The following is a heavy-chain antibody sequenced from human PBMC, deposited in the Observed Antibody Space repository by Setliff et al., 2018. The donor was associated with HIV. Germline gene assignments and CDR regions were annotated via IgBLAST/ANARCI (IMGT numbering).Heavy chain of an antibody. CDR2: IYHSGST. J-gene: IGHJ5*02. CDR1: GYSISSGYY. Sequence: PSETLSLTCAVSGYSISSGYYWGWIRQPPGKGLEWIGSIYHSGSTYYNPSLKSRVTISLDTSKNQFSLKLSSVTAADTAVYYCAREIQAAGTGWFDPWGQGTLVTVSS. D-gene: IGHD6-13*01. CDR3: AREIQAAGTGWFDP. V-gene: IGHV4-38-2*02.